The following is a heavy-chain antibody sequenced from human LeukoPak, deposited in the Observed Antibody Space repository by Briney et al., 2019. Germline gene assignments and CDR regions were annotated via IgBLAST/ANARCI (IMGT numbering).Heavy chain of an antibody. V-gene: IGHV4-61*02. J-gene: IGHJ5*02. CDR2: IYTSGST. D-gene: IGHD5-24*01. CDR1: GGSISSGSYY. CDR3: ARDGGGGWLPGAPNWFDP. Sequence: PSETLSLTCTVSGGSISSGSYYWSWIRQPAGKGLEWIGRIYTSGSTNYNPSLKSRVTISVDTSKNQFSLKLSSVTAADTAVYYCARDGGGGWLPGAPNWFDPWGQGTLVTVSS.